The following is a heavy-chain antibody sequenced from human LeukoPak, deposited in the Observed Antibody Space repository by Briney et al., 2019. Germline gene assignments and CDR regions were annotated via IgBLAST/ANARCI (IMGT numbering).Heavy chain of an antibody. J-gene: IGHJ4*02. CDR1: GGSVSSGSYY. Sequence: SETLSLTCTVSGGSVSSGSYYWSWIRQPPGKGLEWIGYIYYSGSTNYNPSLKSRVTISVDTSKNQFSLKLSSVTAADTAVYYCARGEVGATGLFDYWGQGTLVTVSS. V-gene: IGHV4-61*01. D-gene: IGHD1-26*01. CDR2: IYYSGST. CDR3: ARGEVGATGLFDY.